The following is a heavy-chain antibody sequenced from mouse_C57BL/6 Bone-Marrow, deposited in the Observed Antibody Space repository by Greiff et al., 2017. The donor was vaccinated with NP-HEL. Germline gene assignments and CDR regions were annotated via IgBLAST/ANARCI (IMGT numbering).Heavy chain of an antibody. CDR2: SRNKANDYTT. CDR1: GFTFSDFY. V-gene: IGHV7-1*01. D-gene: IGHD1-1*01. CDR3: ARDHITAMDY. J-gene: IGHJ4*01. Sequence: DVMLVESGGGLVQSGRSLRLSCATSGFTFSDFYMEWVRQAPGKGLEWIAASRNKANDYTTEYSASVKGRFIVSRDTSQSILYLQMNALRAEDTAMYYCARDHITAMDYWGQGTSVTVSS.